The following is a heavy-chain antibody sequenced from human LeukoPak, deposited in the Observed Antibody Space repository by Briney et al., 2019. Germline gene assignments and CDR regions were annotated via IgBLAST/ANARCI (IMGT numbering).Heavy chain of an antibody. Sequence: GRSLRLSCAASGFTFGIYGMHWVRQAPGKGLECVAVISSDGNTKYYADSVKGRFTISRDNSKSTLYPQLNSLRAEDTAVFYCARDPLVKTTLGTFDIWGQGTMVTVSS. J-gene: IGHJ3*02. CDR2: ISSDGNTK. CDR1: GFTFGIYG. V-gene: IGHV3-30*03. CDR3: ARDPLVKTTLGTFDI. D-gene: IGHD1-7*01.